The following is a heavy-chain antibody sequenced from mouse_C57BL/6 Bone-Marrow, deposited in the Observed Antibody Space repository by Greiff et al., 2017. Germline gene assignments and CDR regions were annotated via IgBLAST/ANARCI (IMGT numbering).Heavy chain of an antibody. Sequence: VQLQQSGAELARPGASVKMSCKASGYTFTSYTMHWVKQRPGQGLEWIGYINPSSGYTKYNQKFKDKATLTADKSSRTAYMQLSSLTSEDSAVYYCAKGYYFDYWGQGTTLTVSS. J-gene: IGHJ2*01. CDR1: GYTFTSYT. CDR2: INPSSGYT. V-gene: IGHV1-4*01. CDR3: AKGYYFDY.